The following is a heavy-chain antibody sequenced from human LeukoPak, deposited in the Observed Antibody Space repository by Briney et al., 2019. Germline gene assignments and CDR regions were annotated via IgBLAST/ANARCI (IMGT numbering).Heavy chain of an antibody. CDR1: GYTFTGYY. Sequence: ASVKVSCKASGYTFTGYYMHWVRQAPGQGLEWMGWINLNSGGTNYAQKFQGRVTMTRDTSISTAYMELSRLRSDDTAVYYCARDIRGLAVAGDDYWGQGTLVTVSS. V-gene: IGHV1-2*02. CDR3: ARDIRGLAVAGDDY. D-gene: IGHD6-19*01. J-gene: IGHJ4*02. CDR2: INLNSGGT.